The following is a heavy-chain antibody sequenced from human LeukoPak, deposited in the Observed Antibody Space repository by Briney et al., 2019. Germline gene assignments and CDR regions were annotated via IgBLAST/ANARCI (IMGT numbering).Heavy chain of an antibody. J-gene: IGHJ4*02. Sequence: PGGSLRLSCAASGSTFSSYGMHWVRQAPGKGLEWVAVISYDGSNKYYADSVKGRFTISRDNSKNTLYLQMNSLRAEDTAVYYCAKEATIFGVVNFDYWGQGTLVTVSS. V-gene: IGHV3-30*18. D-gene: IGHD3-3*01. CDR1: GSTFSSYG. CDR3: AKEATIFGVVNFDY. CDR2: ISYDGSNK.